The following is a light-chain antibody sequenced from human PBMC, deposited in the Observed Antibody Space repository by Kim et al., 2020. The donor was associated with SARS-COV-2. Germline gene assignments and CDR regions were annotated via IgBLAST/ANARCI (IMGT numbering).Light chain of an antibody. CDR3: SSYTSSSTPS. CDR2: DVS. CDR1: SSDVGGYNY. Sequence: GQSITISGTGTSSDVGGYNYVSWYQQHPGKAPKRMIYDVSNRPSGVSKRFSGSKSGNTASLTISGLQAEDEADYYCSSYTSSSTPSFGGGTKLTVL. J-gene: IGLJ2*01. V-gene: IGLV2-14*03.